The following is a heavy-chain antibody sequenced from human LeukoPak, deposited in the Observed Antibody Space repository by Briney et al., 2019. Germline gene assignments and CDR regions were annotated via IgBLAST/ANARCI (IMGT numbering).Heavy chain of an antibody. V-gene: IGHV3-33*01. J-gene: IGHJ4*02. CDR1: GFTFSSYG. Sequence: GRSLRLSCAASGFTFSSYGMHWVRQAPGKGLEWVAVIWYDGSNKYHADSVKGRFTISRDNSKNTLYLQMNSLRAEDTAVYYCARDTAMVRYFDYWGQGTLVTVSS. CDR3: ARDTAMVRYFDY. CDR2: IWYDGSNK. D-gene: IGHD5-18*01.